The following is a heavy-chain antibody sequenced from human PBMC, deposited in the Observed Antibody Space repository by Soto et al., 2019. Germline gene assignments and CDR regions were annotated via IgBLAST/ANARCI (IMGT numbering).Heavy chain of an antibody. CDR2: IYYSGST. Sequence: PSETLSLTCTVSGGSISSGDYYWSWIRQPPGKGLEWIGYIYYSGSTYYNPSLKSRVTISVDTSKNQFSLKLSSVTAADTAVYYCAREGPNDYGNHNWFDPWGQGTLVTASS. CDR1: GGSISSGDYY. V-gene: IGHV4-30-4*01. J-gene: IGHJ5*02. CDR3: AREGPNDYGNHNWFDP. D-gene: IGHD4-17*01.